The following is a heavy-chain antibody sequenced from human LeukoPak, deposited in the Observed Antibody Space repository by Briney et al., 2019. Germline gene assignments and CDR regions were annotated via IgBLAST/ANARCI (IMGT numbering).Heavy chain of an antibody. V-gene: IGHV3-30-3*01. CDR3: ARGKWELPFDY. Sequence: GGSLRLSCAASGFTFSSYAMHWVRQAPGKGLEWVAVISYDGSNKYYADSVKGRFTIPRDNSKNTLHLQMNSLRAEDTAVYYCARGKWELPFDYWGQGTLVTVSS. CDR2: ISYDGSNK. CDR1: GFTFSSYA. D-gene: IGHD1-26*01. J-gene: IGHJ4*02.